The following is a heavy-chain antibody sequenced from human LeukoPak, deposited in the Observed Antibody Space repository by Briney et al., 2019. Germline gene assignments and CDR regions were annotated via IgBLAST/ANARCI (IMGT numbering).Heavy chain of an antibody. J-gene: IGHJ4*02. CDR1: GGSISSSNW. D-gene: IGHD2-21*02. V-gene: IGHV4-4*02. CDR2: IYHSGST. CDR3: ARDCGGDCYFGY. Sequence: SGTLSLTCAVSGGSISSSNWWSWVRQPPGKGLEWIGEIYHSGSTNYNPSLKSRVTISVDTSKNQFSLKLSSVTAADTAVYYCARDCGGDCYFGYWGQGTLVTVSS.